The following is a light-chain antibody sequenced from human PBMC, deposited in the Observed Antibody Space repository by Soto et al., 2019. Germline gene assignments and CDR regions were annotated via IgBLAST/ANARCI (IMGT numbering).Light chain of an antibody. V-gene: IGKV3-11*01. J-gene: IGKJ5*01. CDR2: DAS. CDR1: QSVSSY. Sequence: EIVLTQSPATLSLSPGERATLSCRASQSVSSYLAWYQQKPGQAPRLLIYDASNRATGIPARFSGSGSGTDFTLTISSLEPEVGSVYYCQQRSKWPLFTLGQGTRLEIK. CDR3: QQRSKWPLFT.